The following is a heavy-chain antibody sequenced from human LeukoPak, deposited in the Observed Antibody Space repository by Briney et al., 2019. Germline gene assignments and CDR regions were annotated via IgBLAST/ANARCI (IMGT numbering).Heavy chain of an antibody. J-gene: IGHJ4*02. CDR3: AGERGEEYSSRWYKTNYFYN. D-gene: IGHD6-19*01. Sequence: SGTLSLTCAVSGGSISSSNWWSWVRQPPGKGLEWIGEIYHSGSTNYNPSLESRVAISADMSKNQISLKLTSVTGADTAVYYCAGERGEEYSSRWYKTNYFYNWGLGIRVSVSS. V-gene: IGHV4-4*02. CDR2: IYHSGST. CDR1: GGSISSSNW.